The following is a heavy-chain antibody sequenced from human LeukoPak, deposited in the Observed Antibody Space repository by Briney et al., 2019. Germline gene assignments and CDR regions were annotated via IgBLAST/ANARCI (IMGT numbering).Heavy chain of an antibody. J-gene: IGHJ6*03. Sequence: PSETLSLTCTVSGGSISSYYWSWLRQPPGKGLEWIGYIYHSGSTYYNPSLKSRVTISVDRSKNQFSLKLSSVTAADTAVYYCARDWGRLGYMDVWGKGTTVTVSS. CDR2: IYHSGST. V-gene: IGHV4-59*12. CDR3: ARDWGRLGYMDV. CDR1: GGSISSYY. D-gene: IGHD3-16*01.